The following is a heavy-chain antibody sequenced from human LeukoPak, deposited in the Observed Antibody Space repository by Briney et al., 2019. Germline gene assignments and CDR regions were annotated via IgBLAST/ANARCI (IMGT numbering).Heavy chain of an antibody. CDR3: ARGQSYGWFDP. CDR1: GFTFSTYS. J-gene: IGHJ5*02. D-gene: IGHD5-18*01. Sequence: PGGSLRLSCAASGFTFSTYSMNWVRQAPGKGLEWVSSISGSSSYIYYADSVRGRFTISRDNAKNSLYLQMNSLRAEDTAVYYRARGQSYGWFDPWGQGTLVTVSS. V-gene: IGHV3-21*01. CDR2: ISGSSSYI.